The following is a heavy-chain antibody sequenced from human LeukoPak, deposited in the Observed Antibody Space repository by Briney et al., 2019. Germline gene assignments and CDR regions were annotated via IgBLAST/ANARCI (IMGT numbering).Heavy chain of an antibody. J-gene: IGHJ4*02. D-gene: IGHD6-13*01. CDR2: IYYSGST. CDR1: GGSISSGGYY. Sequence: NPSETLSLTCTVSGGSISSGGYYWSWIRQHPGKGLEWIGYIYYSGSTYYNPSLKSRVTISVDTSKNQFSLKLSSVTAADTAVYYCARGNAAAGVGYWGQGTLATVSS. CDR3: ARGNAAAGVGY. V-gene: IGHV4-31*03.